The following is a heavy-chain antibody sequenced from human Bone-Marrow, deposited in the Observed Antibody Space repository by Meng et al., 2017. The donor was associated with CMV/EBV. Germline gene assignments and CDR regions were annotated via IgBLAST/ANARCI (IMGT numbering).Heavy chain of an antibody. CDR3: ARHECARHNCYAY. D-gene: IGHD3-3*01. J-gene: IGHJ4*02. Sequence: GESLKISCAASGFTYSSYWMTWVRQAPGKGLEWVAIINQDGNDKYYVDSVKGRFTISRDNAKNSLYLQMSSLRGEDTAIYYCARHECARHNCYAYWGQGSRVTGSS. V-gene: IGHV3-7*01. CDR2: INQDGNDK. CDR1: GFTYSSYW.